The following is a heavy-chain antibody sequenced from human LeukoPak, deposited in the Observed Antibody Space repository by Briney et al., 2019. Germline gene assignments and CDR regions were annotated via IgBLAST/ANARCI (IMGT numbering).Heavy chain of an antibody. CDR2: INHSGST. D-gene: IGHD1-1*01. CDR3: ARERASNNYYNYFDP. J-gene: IGHJ5*02. CDR1: GDSFNEYY. Sequence: SETLSLTCAVYGDSFNEYYWSWVRQPPGKALEWIGEINHSGSTNYNPSLKSRVTISVDKSLRQFFLRLSPVTAADTAVYYCARERASNNYYNYFDPWGQGTPVTVSS. V-gene: IGHV4-34*01.